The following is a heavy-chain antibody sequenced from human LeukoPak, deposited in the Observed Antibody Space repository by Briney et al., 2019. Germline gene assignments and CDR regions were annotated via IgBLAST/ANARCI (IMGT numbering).Heavy chain of an antibody. CDR2: VYYSGST. Sequence: PSETLSLTCTVSGGSVNSGDYYWSWIRQPPGKGLEWIGNVYYSGSTNYNLFLKSRVTISVDTSKSQFSLKLTSVTAADTAVYYCARDRDVAIIGYYYGMDVWGQGTTVTVSS. V-gene: IGHV4-61*08. CDR1: GGSVNSGDYY. CDR3: ARDRDVAIIGYYYGMDV. J-gene: IGHJ6*02. D-gene: IGHD3-16*02.